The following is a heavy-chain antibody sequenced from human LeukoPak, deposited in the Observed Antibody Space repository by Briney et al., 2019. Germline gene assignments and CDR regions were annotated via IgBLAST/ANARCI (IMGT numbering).Heavy chain of an antibody. CDR3: VKSNSRYQPWTLDI. Sequence: SETLSLTCTVSSGSFRTYYWSWIRQPPGKGLEWIGYIFYNEGTSYNPSLKSRVTTSVDTSNNQLSLKVNSVTAADTAMYYCVKSNSRYQPWTLDIWGRGTMVTVSS. V-gene: IGHV4-59*01. CDR1: SGSFRTYY. D-gene: IGHD2-2*01. CDR2: IFYNEGT. J-gene: IGHJ3*02.